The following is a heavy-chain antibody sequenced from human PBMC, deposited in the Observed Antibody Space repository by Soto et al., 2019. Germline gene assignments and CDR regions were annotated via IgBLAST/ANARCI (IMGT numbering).Heavy chain of an antibody. D-gene: IGHD2-8*01. V-gene: IGHV3-66*01. CDR1: GFTVSSNY. CDR2: IYSGGST. CDR3: GAGRGGYCTNGVCYTSPPRDY. Sequence: EVQLVESGGGLVQPGGSLRLSCAASGFTVSSNYMSWVRQAPGKGLEWVSVIYSGGSTYYADSVKGRFTISRDNSKNTLYLQMNSLRAEDTAVYYCGAGRGGYCTNGVCYTSPPRDYWGQGTLVTVSS. J-gene: IGHJ4*02.